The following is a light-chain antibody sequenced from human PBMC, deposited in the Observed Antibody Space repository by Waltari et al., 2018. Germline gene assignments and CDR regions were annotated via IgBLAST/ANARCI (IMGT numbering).Light chain of an antibody. CDR3: QQYYSSPWT. CDR2: DTS. V-gene: IGKV3-11*01. Sequence: EFVLTQSPATLSLSPGERATLSCRASQSVRGYLAWYQQKPGQAPRLLIYDTSNRATGIPARFSGSGSGTDFTLTISSLEPEDFAVYYCQQYYSSPWTFGQGTKVEVK. J-gene: IGKJ1*01. CDR1: QSVRGY.